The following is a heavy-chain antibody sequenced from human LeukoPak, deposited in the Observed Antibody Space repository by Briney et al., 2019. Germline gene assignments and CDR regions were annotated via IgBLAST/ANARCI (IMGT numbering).Heavy chain of an antibody. CDR1: GFTFSSYG. V-gene: IGHV3-23*01. CDR2: ISGRGDRI. D-gene: IGHD3-22*01. Sequence: PGGSLRLSCAASGFTFSSYGMSWVRQAPGKGLEWVSSISGRGDRIYYADFVKGRFTISRDTSKNTLYLQMNSLRAEDTAVYYCAKEGDNHYASSGYFPPFDFWGQGTLVTVSS. J-gene: IGHJ4*02. CDR3: AKEGDNHYASSGYFPPFDF.